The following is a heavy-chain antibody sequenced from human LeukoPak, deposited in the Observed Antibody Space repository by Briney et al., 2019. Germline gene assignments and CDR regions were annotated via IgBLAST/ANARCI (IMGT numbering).Heavy chain of an antibody. Sequence: GGSLRLSRAASGFTVSSNYMSWVRQAPGKGLEWVSVIYSGGSTYYADSVKGRFTISRDNSKNTLYLQMNSLRVEDTAVYYCVGGVFERSWFDPWGQGTLVTVSS. CDR2: IYSGGST. CDR3: VGGVFERSWFDP. J-gene: IGHJ5*02. CDR1: GFTVSSNY. V-gene: IGHV3-53*01. D-gene: IGHD6-13*01.